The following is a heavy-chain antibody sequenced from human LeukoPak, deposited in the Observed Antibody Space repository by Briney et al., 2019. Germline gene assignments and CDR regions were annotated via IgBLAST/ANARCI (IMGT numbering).Heavy chain of an antibody. CDR2: IIPILGIA. D-gene: IGHD5-18*01. CDR1: GGTFSSYA. Sequence: ASVKVSCKASGGTFSSYAISWVRQAPGQGLEWMGRIIPILGIANYAQKFQGRVTITADKSTSTAYMELSSLRSEDTAVYYCARAERGYSDGTDAFDIWGQGTMVTVSS. J-gene: IGHJ3*02. CDR3: ARAERGYSDGTDAFDI. V-gene: IGHV1-69*04.